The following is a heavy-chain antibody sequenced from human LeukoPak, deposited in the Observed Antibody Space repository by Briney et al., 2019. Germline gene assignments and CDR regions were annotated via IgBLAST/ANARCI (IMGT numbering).Heavy chain of an antibody. CDR1: GFTFSSYS. CDR3: ARASQRCSSTSCYGGFDY. CDR2: ISSSSSYI. Sequence: GGSLRLSCAASGFTFSSYSMNWVRQAPGKGLEWVSSISSSSSYIYYADSVKGRFTISRDNAENSLYLQMNSLRAEDTAVYYCARASQRCSSTSCYGGFDYWGQGTLVTVSS. V-gene: IGHV3-21*01. J-gene: IGHJ4*02. D-gene: IGHD2-2*01.